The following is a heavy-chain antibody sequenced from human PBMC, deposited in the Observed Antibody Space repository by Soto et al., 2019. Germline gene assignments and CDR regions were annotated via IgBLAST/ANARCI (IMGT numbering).Heavy chain of an antibody. CDR3: AKRASPANIDNWFDP. J-gene: IGHJ5*02. Sequence: GSLRLSCVGSGFVFKNFAINWVRQPPGKGLEWVSVIRGTGLNTYYAASVKGRFNISRDNSKNTVYLQMDSLKVEDTAVYYCAKRASPANIDNWFDPWGPGTQVTVSS. CDR1: GFVFKNFA. V-gene: IGHV3-23*01. CDR2: IRGTGLNT.